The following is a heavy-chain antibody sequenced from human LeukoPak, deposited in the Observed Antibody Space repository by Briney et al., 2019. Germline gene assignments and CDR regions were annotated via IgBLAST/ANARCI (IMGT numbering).Heavy chain of an antibody. D-gene: IGHD2-15*01. J-gene: IGHJ4*02. CDR2: IIPIFGTA. Sequence: SVKVSCKASGGTFSSYAISWVRQAPGQGLEWMGGIIPIFGTANYAQRFQGRVTITADKSTSTAYMELSSLRSEDTAVYYCARLIYCSGGSCPTKKDYWGQGTLVTVSS. CDR3: ARLIYCSGGSCPTKKDY. CDR1: GGTFSSYA. V-gene: IGHV1-69*06.